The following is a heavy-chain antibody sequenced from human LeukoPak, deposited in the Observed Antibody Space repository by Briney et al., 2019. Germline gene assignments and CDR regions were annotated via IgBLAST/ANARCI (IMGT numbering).Heavy chain of an antibody. J-gene: IGHJ4*02. D-gene: IGHD3/OR15-3a*01. Sequence: SETLSLTCTISGGSMRGYYWSWIRQPPGKGPEWIGYIHGSGSTSYSPSLKSRVTMSLDTSKNQFSLKLSSVTAADTAVYYCANGPRRGWTGPFDYWGQGTLVTVSS. V-gene: IGHV4-59*01. CDR1: GGSMRGYY. CDR3: ANGPRRGWTGPFDY. CDR2: IHGSGST.